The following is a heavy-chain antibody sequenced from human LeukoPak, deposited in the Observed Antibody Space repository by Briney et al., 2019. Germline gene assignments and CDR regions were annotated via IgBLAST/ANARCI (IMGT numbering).Heavy chain of an antibody. V-gene: IGHV4-34*01. CDR1: GFTFSSYW. D-gene: IGHD3-10*01. J-gene: IGHJ4*02. Sequence: PGGSLRLSCAASGFTFSSYWMSWVRQAPGKGLEWIGEINHSGSTNYNPSLKSRVTISVDTSKNQFSLKLSSVTAADTAVYYCARGPKFGELDYWGQGTLVTVSS. CDR2: INHSGST. CDR3: ARGPKFGELDY.